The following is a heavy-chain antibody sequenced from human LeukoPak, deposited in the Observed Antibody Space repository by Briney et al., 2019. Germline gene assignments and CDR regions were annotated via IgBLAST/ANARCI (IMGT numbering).Heavy chain of an antibody. J-gene: IGHJ4*02. Sequence: SSYAMSWVRQAPGKGLEWIGSIYYSGSTYYNPSLKSRVTISVDTSKNQFSLKLSSVTAADTAVYYCARHAYGDIVVVPAAMPAEPYFDYWGQGTLVTVSS. V-gene: IGHV4-39*01. CDR2: IYYSGST. CDR1: SSYA. D-gene: IGHD2-2*01. CDR3: ARHAYGDIVVVPAAMPAEPYFDY.